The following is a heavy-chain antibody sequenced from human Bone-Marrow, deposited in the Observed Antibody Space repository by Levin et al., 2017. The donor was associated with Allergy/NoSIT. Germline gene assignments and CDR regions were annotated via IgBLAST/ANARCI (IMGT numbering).Heavy chain of an antibody. Sequence: SQTLSLTCTVSGGSISIANYYWSWVRRSPGKGLEWIGSVYYSGGTHYKPSLRGRVTILPDTSKNQFSLTLRSVTAADTAVYHCARSFGSGTYIFQWWIDPWGPGTLVAVSS. CDR3: ARSFGSGTYIFQWWIDP. CDR1: GGSISIANYY. CDR2: VYYSGGT. J-gene: IGHJ5*02. D-gene: IGHD3-10*01. V-gene: IGHV4-39*07.